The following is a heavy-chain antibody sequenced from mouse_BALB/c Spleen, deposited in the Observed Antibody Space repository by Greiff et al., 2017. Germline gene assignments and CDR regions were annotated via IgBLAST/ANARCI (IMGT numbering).Heavy chain of an antibody. V-gene: IGHV1-15*01. CDR2: IDPETGGT. Sequence: VKLQESGAELVRPGASVTLSCKASGYTFTDYEMHWVKQTPVHGLEWIGAIDPETGGTAYNQKFKGKATLTADKSSSTAYMELRSLTSEDSAVYYCTRSSNYVYYFDYWGQGTTLTVSS. J-gene: IGHJ2*01. CDR1: GYTFTDYE. D-gene: IGHD2-5*01. CDR3: TRSSNYVYYFDY.